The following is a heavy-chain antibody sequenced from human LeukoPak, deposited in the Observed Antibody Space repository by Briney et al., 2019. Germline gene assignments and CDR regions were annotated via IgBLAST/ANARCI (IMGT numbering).Heavy chain of an antibody. V-gene: IGHV4-59*11. CDR2: IYYSGST. Sequence: PSETLSLTCTVSGGSISSHYWSWIRQPPGKGLEWIGYIYYSGSTNYNPSLKSRVTISVDTSKNQFSLKLSSVTAADTAVYYCARGKTAMARGDYYYYMDVWGKGTTVTVSS. J-gene: IGHJ6*03. D-gene: IGHD5-18*01. CDR1: GGSISSHY. CDR3: ARGKTAMARGDYYYYMDV.